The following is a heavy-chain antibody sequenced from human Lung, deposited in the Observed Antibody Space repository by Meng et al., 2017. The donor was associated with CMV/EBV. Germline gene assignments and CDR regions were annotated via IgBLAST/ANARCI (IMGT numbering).Heavy chain of an antibody. V-gene: IGHV2-5*02. D-gene: IGHD1-26*01. CDR2: IYWDDDK. J-gene: IGHJ4*02. CDR3: ARRFSAHGYFDN. Sequence: QITLKESGPTLXXXXXTXTLXXNVSGFSLNTGGVGVGWIRRPPGKALEWLALIYWDDDKRYSPSLESRLTITKDTSKNQVVLRMTYVDPMDTATYYCARRFSAHGYFDNWGQGTLVTVSS. CDR1: GFSLNTGGVG.